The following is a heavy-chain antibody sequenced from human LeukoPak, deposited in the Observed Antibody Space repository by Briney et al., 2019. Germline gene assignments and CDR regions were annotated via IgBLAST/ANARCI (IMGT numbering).Heavy chain of an antibody. V-gene: IGHV4-31*03. CDR2: IYYSGTT. J-gene: IGHJ4*02. D-gene: IGHD3-9*01. CDR3: ARVRYFDWLGADYFDF. Sequence: SETLSLTCNVSGVSIDSGDHYWRWIRLHPGTGLEWIGTIYYSGTTYDNRSLKSRLVISKDTSKNHISLALTSVTAADTAVYYCARVRYFDWLGADYFDFWGQGTLVTVSS. CDR1: GVSIDSGDHY.